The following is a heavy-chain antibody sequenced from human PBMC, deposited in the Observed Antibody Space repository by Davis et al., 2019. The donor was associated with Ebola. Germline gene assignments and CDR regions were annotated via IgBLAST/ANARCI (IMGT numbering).Heavy chain of an antibody. D-gene: IGHD5-12*01. CDR3: ARFAAVDN. J-gene: IGHJ4*02. Sequence: GESLKISCAASGFIVSDKYMSWVRQAPGKGLEWVSVIYRDGRTYHADSVKGRFTISRDNAKNSLYLHMNSLRDEDTAVYYCARFAAVDNWGQGTLVTVSS. CDR2: IYRDGRT. CDR1: GFIVSDKY. V-gene: IGHV3-53*01.